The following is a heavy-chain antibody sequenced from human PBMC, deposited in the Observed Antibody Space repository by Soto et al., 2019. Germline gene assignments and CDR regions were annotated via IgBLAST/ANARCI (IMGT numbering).Heavy chain of an antibody. CDR1: GYTFTSYA. J-gene: IGHJ6*02. Sequence: ASVKVSCKASGYTFTSYAMHWVRQAPGQRLEWMGWINAGNGNTKYSQKFQGRVTITRDTSASTAYMGLSSLRSEDTAVYYCARRTSYYGMDVWGQGTTVTVSS. CDR2: INAGNGNT. CDR3: ARRTSYYGMDV. V-gene: IGHV1-3*01.